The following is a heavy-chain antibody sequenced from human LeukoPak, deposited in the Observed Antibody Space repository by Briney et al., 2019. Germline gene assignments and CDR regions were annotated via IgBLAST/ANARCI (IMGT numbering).Heavy chain of an antibody. Sequence: GGSLRLSCAASGFTFSSYGMSWVRQAPGKGLEWVSDISGSGGSTYYADSVKGRFTISRDNSKSTLSLQMNSLRAEDTAIYYCATYRQVLLPFESWGQGTLVTVSS. CDR3: ATYRQVLLPFES. CDR2: ISGSGGST. J-gene: IGHJ4*02. CDR1: GFTFSSYG. V-gene: IGHV3-23*01. D-gene: IGHD2-8*02.